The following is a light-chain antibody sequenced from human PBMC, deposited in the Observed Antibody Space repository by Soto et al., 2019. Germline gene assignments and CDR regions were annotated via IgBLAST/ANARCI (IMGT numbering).Light chain of an antibody. CDR1: SSDVGDYNY. CDR2: EVT. Sequence: QSALTQPPSASGSPGQSVTISCTGTSSDVGDYNYVSWFQQHPGKAPKLIIHEVTKRPSGVPDRFSGSKSGNTASLTVSGLQADDEADYYCSSYAGSHLGVFGTGTKGTVL. V-gene: IGLV2-8*01. J-gene: IGLJ1*01. CDR3: SSYAGSHLGV.